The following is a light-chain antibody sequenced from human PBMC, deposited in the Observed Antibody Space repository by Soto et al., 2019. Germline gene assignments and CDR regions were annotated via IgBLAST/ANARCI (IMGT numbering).Light chain of an antibody. CDR3: QQRSNWPLT. Sequence: EIVLTQSPATLSLSPGERATLSCRASQSVSSYLAWYQQKPGQAPRLLIYDTYNSATGIPARFSGSGSVTDFTLTISSLEPEDFAVYYCQQRSNWPLTFGGGTKVEIK. CDR2: DTY. V-gene: IGKV3-11*01. J-gene: IGKJ4*01. CDR1: QSVSSY.